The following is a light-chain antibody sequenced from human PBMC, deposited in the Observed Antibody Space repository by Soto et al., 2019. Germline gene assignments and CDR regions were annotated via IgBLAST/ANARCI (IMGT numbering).Light chain of an antibody. Sequence: DIHLTQSPSTLSASVGDRVTITCRASQSISILLAWYQQKPGKAPNFLIYMTSTLETGFSSRFSGSGSGTEFTLTISSLQPDDSATYYCQHYNDFYWTFGQGTKVEIK. CDR3: QHYNDFYWT. CDR1: QSISIL. J-gene: IGKJ1*01. V-gene: IGKV1-5*03. CDR2: MTS.